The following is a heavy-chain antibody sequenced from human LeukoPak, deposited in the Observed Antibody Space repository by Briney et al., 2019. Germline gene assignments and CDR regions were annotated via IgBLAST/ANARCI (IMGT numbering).Heavy chain of an antibody. CDR2: INHSGST. D-gene: IGHD3-10*01. V-gene: IGHV4-34*01. CDR1: DGSMSPYY. J-gene: IGHJ4*02. CDR3: ASRIHYGSGSAYFDY. Sequence: SETLSLTCTVSDGSMSPYYWSWIRQPPGKGLEWIGEINHSGSTNYNPSLKSRVTISVDTSKNQFSLKLSSVTAADTAVYYCASRIHYGSGSAYFDYWGQGTLVTVSS.